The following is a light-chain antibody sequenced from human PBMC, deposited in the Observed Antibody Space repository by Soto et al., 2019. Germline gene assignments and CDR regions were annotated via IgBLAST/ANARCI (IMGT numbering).Light chain of an antibody. CDR3: QLRSSLPPMDT. CDR2: DAV. J-gene: IGKJ2*01. V-gene: IGKV3-11*01. CDR1: QSVSGY. Sequence: EIVLTQSPVTLSLSPGEGATLSCRASQSVSGYLTWYQQKPGQAPRLLIYDAVYRATGIPGRISGSGSGTDFTLTIRSLEPEDFGVYYCQLRSSLPPMDTFGQGTKLEIK.